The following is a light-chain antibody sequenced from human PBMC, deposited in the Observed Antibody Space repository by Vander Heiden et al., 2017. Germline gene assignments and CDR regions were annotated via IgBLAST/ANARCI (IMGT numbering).Light chain of an antibody. CDR1: QSLVYSDGNTY. V-gene: IGKV2-30*01. CDR2: KVS. CDR3: MQGTHSPPAWS. Sequence: DVATTPSPPSVPVTLGQPASISCRCGQSLVYSDGNTYMNWFQQRPGQSPRRLIYKVSNRDSGVPDRFSGSGSGTDFTLKISRVEADDVGVYYCMQGTHSPPAWSFGQGIKVEIK. J-gene: IGKJ1*01.